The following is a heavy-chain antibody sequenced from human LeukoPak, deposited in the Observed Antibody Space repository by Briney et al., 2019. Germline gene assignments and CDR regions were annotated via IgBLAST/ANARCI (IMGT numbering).Heavy chain of an antibody. V-gene: IGHV4-30-4*01. CDR3: ARVATIPWAFDI. CDR1: GGSIGSGDYY. D-gene: IGHD5-12*01. CDR2: IYYSGST. J-gene: IGHJ3*02. Sequence: NPSETLSLTCTVSGGSIGSGDYYWSWIRQPPGKGLEWIGYIYYSGSTYYNPSLKSRVTISVDTSKNQFSLKLSSVTAADTAVYYCARVATIPWAFDIWGQGTMVTVSS.